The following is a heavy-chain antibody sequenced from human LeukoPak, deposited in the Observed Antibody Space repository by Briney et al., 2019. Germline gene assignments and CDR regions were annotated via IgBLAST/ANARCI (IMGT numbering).Heavy chain of an antibody. CDR2: IKFDVSET. CDR3: ATLKLGKSPFDY. D-gene: IGHD1-26*01. V-gene: IGHV3-7*03. J-gene: IGHJ4*02. CDR1: GLTFSREW. Sequence: GGSLRLPCAASGLTFSREWMSWVRQAPGKGLEWVATIKFDVSETYYADSVEGRFTVSRDNSKNTPYLQMNSLRAEDTAVYYCATLKLGKSPFDYWGQGTLVTVSS.